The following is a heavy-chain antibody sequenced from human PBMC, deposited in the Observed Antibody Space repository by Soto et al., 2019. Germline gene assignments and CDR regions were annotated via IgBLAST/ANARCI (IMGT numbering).Heavy chain of an antibody. CDR3: ARHEKGSSFDH. CDR1: GGSIGRYY. V-gene: IGHV4-59*08. D-gene: IGHD6-6*01. Sequence: SETLSLTCGVSGGSIGRYYWSWIRQSPGKGLEWIGFIYDSENTNYNPSLKSRVTISGDTSKNQLSLTLSSVTAADTAIYYCARHEKGSSFDHWGQGALVTSPQ. CDR2: IYDSENT. J-gene: IGHJ4*02.